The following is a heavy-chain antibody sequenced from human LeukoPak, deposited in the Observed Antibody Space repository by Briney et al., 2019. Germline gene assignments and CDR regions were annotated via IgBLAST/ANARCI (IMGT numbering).Heavy chain of an antibody. D-gene: IGHD6-19*01. CDR2: IYDSGST. CDR1: GGSISSGGYY. CDR3: ARSGFYNTGWAHFDS. J-gene: IGHJ4*02. V-gene: IGHV4-61*03. Sequence: SETLSLTCTVSGGSISSGGYYWSWIRLPPGKGLEWIGYIYDSGSTNYNPSLISRVTISVDTSKNHISLRLSSVTAADTAVYYCARSGFYNTGWAHFDSWGQGALVTVSS.